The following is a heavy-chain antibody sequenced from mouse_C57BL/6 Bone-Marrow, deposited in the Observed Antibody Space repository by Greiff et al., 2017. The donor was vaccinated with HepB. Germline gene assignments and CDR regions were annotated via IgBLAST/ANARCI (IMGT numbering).Heavy chain of an antibody. J-gene: IGHJ1*03. Sequence: EVHLVESGGGLVQPGGSLKLSCAASGFTFSDYYMYWVRQTPEKRLEWVAYISNGGGSTYYPDTVKGRFTISRDNAKNTLYLQMSRLKSEDTAMYYCARRDGSSWYFDVWGTGTTVTVSS. CDR2: ISNGGGST. D-gene: IGHD1-1*01. V-gene: IGHV5-12*01. CDR3: ARRDGSSWYFDV. CDR1: GFTFSDYY.